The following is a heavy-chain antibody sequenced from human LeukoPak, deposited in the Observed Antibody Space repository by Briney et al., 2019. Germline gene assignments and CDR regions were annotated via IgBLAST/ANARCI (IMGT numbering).Heavy chain of an antibody. D-gene: IGHD3-22*01. CDR2: MNPNSGNT. CDR3: ARGPPMYQYGSSAYHYDYFEY. CDR1: GYTFTSYD. J-gene: IGHJ4*02. V-gene: IGHV1-8*01. Sequence: VASVKVSCKASGYTFTSYDINWVRQATGQGLEWMGWMNPNSGNTGYAQKFQGRVTMTRNTSISTAYMELSSLRSEDTAVYYCARGPPMYQYGSSAYHYDYFEYWGQGTLVTVSS.